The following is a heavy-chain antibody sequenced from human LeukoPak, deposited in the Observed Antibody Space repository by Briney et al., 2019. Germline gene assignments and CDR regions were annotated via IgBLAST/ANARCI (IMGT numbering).Heavy chain of an antibody. CDR1: GFTFSDYY. CDR3: AREITGTDYYYMDV. J-gene: IGHJ6*03. CDR2: TYYSGST. Sequence: PGGSLRLSCAASGFTFSDYYMSWIRQPPGKGLEWIGYTYYSGSTNYNPSLKSRVTISVDTSKNQFSLKLSSVTAADTAVYYCAREITGTDYYYMDVWGKGTTVTVSS. V-gene: IGHV4-59*01. D-gene: IGHD1-7*01.